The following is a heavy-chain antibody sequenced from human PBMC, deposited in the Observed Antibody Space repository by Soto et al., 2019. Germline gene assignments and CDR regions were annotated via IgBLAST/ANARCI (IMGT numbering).Heavy chain of an antibody. D-gene: IGHD2-2*02. Sequence: GASVKVSCKASGYTFTSYAMHWVRQAPGQRLEWMGWINAGNGNTKYSQKFQGRVTITRDTSASTAYMELSSLRSEDTAVYYCARWGDFSVVVPAAITLTGFDYWGQGTLVTVSS. J-gene: IGHJ4*02. V-gene: IGHV1-3*01. CDR3: ARWGDFSVVVPAAITLTGFDY. CDR2: INAGNGNT. CDR1: GYTFTSYA.